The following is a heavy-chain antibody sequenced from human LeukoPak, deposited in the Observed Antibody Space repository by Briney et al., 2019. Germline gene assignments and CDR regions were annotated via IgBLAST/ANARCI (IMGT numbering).Heavy chain of an antibody. V-gene: IGHV3-23*01. CDR2: ISSGGGNT. CDR3: AKRFSSLDY. Sequence: PGGSLRLSCAASGFIFSRFWMSWVRQAPGKGLEWVSSISSGGGNTYYADSVKGRFTISRDNSKNTLYLQMSSLRAEDTAVYYCAKRFSSLDYWGQGTLVTLSS. J-gene: IGHJ4*02. CDR1: GFIFSRFW. D-gene: IGHD6-6*01.